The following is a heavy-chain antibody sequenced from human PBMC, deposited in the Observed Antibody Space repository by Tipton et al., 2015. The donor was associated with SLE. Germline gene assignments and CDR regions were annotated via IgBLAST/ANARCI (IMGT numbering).Heavy chain of an antibody. J-gene: IGHJ2*01. Sequence: TLSLTCTVSGGSISSSSYYWGWIRQPPGKGLEWIGSIYYSGSTYYNPSLKSRVTISVDTSKNQFSLKLSSVTAADTAVYYCARHPDYWYFDLWGRGTLVTVSS. CDR1: GGSISSSSYY. CDR3: ARHPDYWYFDL. V-gene: IGHV4-39*01. CDR2: IYYSGST.